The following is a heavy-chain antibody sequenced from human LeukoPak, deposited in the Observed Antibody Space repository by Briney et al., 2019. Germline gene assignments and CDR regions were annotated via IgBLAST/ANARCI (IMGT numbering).Heavy chain of an antibody. V-gene: IGHV4-59*01. CDR1: GGSINTYY. J-gene: IGHJ5*02. Sequence: PSETLSLTCTVSGGSINTYYWSWFRQPPGKGLKWFGYIYARGTTDYNPSLKSRVNISIDRSRNQFSLTLSSVTAADTAVYYCARVVPATIGPLKFDPWGQGTLVTVSP. CDR2: IYARGTT. CDR3: ARVVPATIGPLKFDP. D-gene: IGHD2-2*01.